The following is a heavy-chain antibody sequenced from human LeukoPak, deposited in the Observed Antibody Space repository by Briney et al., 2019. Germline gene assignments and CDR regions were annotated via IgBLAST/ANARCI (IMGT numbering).Heavy chain of an antibody. V-gene: IGHV3-66*01. Sequence: GGSLRLSCAASGFTVSSNYMSWVRQAPGKGLEWVSVIYSGGSTYYADSVKGRFTISRDNSKSTLYLQMNSLRAEDTAVYYCASEAGTWYSGMDVWGQGTTATFSS. CDR3: ASEAGTWYSGMDV. D-gene: IGHD6-13*01. CDR2: IYSGGST. CDR1: GFTVSSNY. J-gene: IGHJ6*02.